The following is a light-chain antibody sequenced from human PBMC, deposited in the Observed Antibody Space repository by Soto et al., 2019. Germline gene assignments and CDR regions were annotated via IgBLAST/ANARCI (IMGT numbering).Light chain of an antibody. V-gene: IGKV1-9*01. Sequence: DRQLTQSPSFLSASVGDRVTITCRASQGISSYLAWYQQKPGKAPKLLIYAASTLQSGVPSRFSGSGSGTEFTLTISSLQPDDFATYYCQHYNSYSEAFGQGTKVDI. CDR3: QHYNSYSEA. CDR2: AAS. J-gene: IGKJ1*01. CDR1: QGISSY.